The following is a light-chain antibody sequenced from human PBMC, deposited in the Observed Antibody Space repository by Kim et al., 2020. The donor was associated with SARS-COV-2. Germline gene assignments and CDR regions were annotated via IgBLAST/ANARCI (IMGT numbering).Light chain of an antibody. CDR1: SLRSYY. CDR2: GKN. CDR3: NSWDSSGHHLV. J-gene: IGLJ3*02. Sequence: SSELTQDPAVSVALGQTVRITCQGDSLRSYYASWYQQKPGQAPLLVIYGKNNRPSGIPDRFSGSSSGDTASLTIAGAQAEDEADYYCNSWDSSGHHLVFG. V-gene: IGLV3-19*01.